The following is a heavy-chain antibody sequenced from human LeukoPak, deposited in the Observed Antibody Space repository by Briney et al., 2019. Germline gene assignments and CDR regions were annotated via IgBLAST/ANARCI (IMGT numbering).Heavy chain of an antibody. D-gene: IGHD5-24*01. CDR3: ARGLRDGYNGRALYYFDY. CDR2: IIHSGST. CDR1: GGSFSGYY. Sequence: SVTLSLTCAVYGGSFSGYYWSWIRQPPGKGLEWIGEIIHSGSTNYNPSLKRQVTISVDTSKNQFSLKLSSVTAADTAVYDCARGLRDGYNGRALYYFDYWGQGTLVTVSS. V-gene: IGHV4-34*01. J-gene: IGHJ4*02.